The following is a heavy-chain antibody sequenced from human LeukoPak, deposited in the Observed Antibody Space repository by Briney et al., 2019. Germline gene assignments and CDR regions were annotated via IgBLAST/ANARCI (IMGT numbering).Heavy chain of an antibody. CDR1: GFTFSSYA. Sequence: GGSLRLSCAASGFTFSSYAMSWVRQAPGKGLEWVSAISGSGGSTYYADSVKGRFTISRDNSKNTLYLQMNSLRAEDTAVYYCAKSDDWLGLRYYFDYWGQGTLVTVSS. D-gene: IGHD3-9*01. J-gene: IGHJ4*02. CDR2: ISGSGGST. CDR3: AKSDDWLGLRYYFDY. V-gene: IGHV3-23*01.